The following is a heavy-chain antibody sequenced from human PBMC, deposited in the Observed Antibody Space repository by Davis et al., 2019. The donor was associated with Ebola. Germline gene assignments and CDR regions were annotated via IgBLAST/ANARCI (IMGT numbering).Heavy chain of an antibody. V-gene: IGHV1-69*04. CDR3: ARGAVSLGYYYYYGMDV. D-gene: IGHD2-8*01. CDR2: IIPILGIA. CDR1: GGTFSSYA. Sequence: SVKVSCKASGGTFSSYAISWVRQAPGQGLEWMGRIIPILGIANYAQKFQGRVTITADKSTSTAYMELSSLRSEDTAVYYCARGAVSLGYYYYYGMDVWGQGTTVTVSS. J-gene: IGHJ6*02.